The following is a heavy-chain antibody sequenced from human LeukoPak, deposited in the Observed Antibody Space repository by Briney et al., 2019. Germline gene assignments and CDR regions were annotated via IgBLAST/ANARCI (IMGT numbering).Heavy chain of an antibody. Sequence: ASVKVSCKASGYTFTGYYMHWVRQAPGQGLEWMGWINPNSGGTNYAQKFQGRATMTRDTSISTAYMELSRLRSDDTAVYYCARGPDIVVVPAAMGFDYWGQGTLVTVSS. CDR2: INPNSGGT. D-gene: IGHD2-2*01. V-gene: IGHV1-2*02. CDR1: GYTFTGYY. CDR3: ARGPDIVVVPAAMGFDY. J-gene: IGHJ4*02.